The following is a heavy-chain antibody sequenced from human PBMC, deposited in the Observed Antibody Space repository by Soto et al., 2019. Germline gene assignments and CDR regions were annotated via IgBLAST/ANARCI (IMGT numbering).Heavy chain of an antibody. CDR2: INWNSGSI. Sequence: EVQLVESGGGLVQPGRSLRLSCAASGFTFDDYAMHWVRQVPGKCLEWVSGINWNSGSIGYADSVKGRFAISRDNAKNSLHLQMTSLRAEDTAFYYCVKDESINWYSGHFRHWGQGTLVTVSS. D-gene: IGHD6-13*01. V-gene: IGHV3-9*01. CDR1: GFTFDDYA. J-gene: IGHJ1*01. CDR3: VKDESINWYSGHFRH.